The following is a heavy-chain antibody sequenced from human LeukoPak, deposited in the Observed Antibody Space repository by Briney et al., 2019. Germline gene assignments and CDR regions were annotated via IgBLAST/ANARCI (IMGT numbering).Heavy chain of an antibody. CDR1: GFSLSTSGVG. Sequence: ESGPTLVKPTQTLTLTCTFSGFSLSTSGVGVGWIHQPPGKPLEWLALIYWDDDKRYSPSLKSRLTTTKDTSKNQVVLTMTNMDPVDTATYYCAHTNYDKDYFDYWGQGTLVTVSS. V-gene: IGHV2-5*02. J-gene: IGHJ4*02. CDR2: IYWDDDK. CDR3: AHTNYDKDYFDY. D-gene: IGHD3-22*01.